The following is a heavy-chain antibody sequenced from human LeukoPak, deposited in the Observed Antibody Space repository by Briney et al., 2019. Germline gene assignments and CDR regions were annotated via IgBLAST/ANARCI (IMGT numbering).Heavy chain of an antibody. D-gene: IGHD2-15*01. V-gene: IGHV3-9*01. J-gene: IGHJ3*02. Sequence: PGRSLRLSCAATGFTFDDYAMHWVRQAPGKGLEWVSGISWNSGSIGYADSVKGRFTISRDNAKNTLYLQMNSLRAEDTAVYYCAICSGGSCYGAFDIWGQGTMVTVSS. CDR1: GFTFDDYA. CDR2: ISWNSGSI. CDR3: AICSGGSCYGAFDI.